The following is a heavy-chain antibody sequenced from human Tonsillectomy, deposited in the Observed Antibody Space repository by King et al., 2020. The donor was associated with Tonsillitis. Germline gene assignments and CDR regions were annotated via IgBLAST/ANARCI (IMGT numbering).Heavy chain of an antibody. CDR3: ARDGTIFGVVIGDAFDI. D-gene: IGHD3-3*01. CDR1: GGSFSGYY. CDR2: INHSGST. Sequence: VQLQQWGAGLLKPSETLSLTCAVYGGSFSGYYWSWIRQPPGKGLEWIGEINHSGSTNYNPSLKIRVTISVDTSKNQFSLKLSSVTAADTAVYYCARDGTIFGVVIGDAFDIWGQGTMVTVSS. V-gene: IGHV4-34*01. J-gene: IGHJ3*02.